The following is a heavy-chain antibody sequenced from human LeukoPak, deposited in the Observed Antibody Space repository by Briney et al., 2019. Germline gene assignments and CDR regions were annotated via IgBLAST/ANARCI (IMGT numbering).Heavy chain of an antibody. D-gene: IGHD3-3*01. J-gene: IGHJ4*02. Sequence: GASVKVSCTASGGTFSSYAISWVRQAPGQGLEWMGGIIPIFGTANYAQKFQGRVTITADESTSTAYMELSSLRSEDTAVYYCARAGYDFWSGYEYYFDYWGQGTLVTVSS. CDR2: IIPIFGTA. CDR3: ARAGYDFWSGYEYYFDY. CDR1: GGTFSSYA. V-gene: IGHV1-69*13.